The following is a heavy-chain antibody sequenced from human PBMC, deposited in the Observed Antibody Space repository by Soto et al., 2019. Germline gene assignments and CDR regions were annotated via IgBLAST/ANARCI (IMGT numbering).Heavy chain of an antibody. V-gene: IGHV3-33*01. J-gene: IGHJ1*01. CDR1: GFTFNRHG. Sequence: GGSLRLSCAASGFTFNRHGMHWARQTPGKGLEWVAVTWYDGSNKYYSDSVKGLFTISRDNARNTLYLHMYSLRADDTAVYYCVPDTALSTTSPGFWGQGTLVTVSS. CDR2: TWYDGSNK. CDR3: VPDTALSTTSPGF. D-gene: IGHD2-2*01.